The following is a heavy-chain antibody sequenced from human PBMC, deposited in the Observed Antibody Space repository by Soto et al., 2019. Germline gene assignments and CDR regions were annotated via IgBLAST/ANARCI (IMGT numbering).Heavy chain of an antibody. D-gene: IGHD4-17*01. CDR2: INHSGST. CDR1: GGPFSGYY. Sequence: QVQLQQWGAGLLKPSETLSLTCAVSGGPFSGYYWSWIRQPPGKGLEWIGEINHSGSTNYNPSRKXRXSXXVGTGKSHASLELSSVTAADTAVYYCARPYGGLDPWGQGTLVTVSS. V-gene: IGHV4-34*01. J-gene: IGHJ5*02. CDR3: ARPYGGLDP.